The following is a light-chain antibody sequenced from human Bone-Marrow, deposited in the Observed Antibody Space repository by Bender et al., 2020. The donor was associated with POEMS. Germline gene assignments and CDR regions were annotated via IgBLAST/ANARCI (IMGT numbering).Light chain of an antibody. V-gene: IGLV2-14*02. CDR1: GSDVGNYNL. Sequence: QSALAQPASVSGSPGQSITISCTRAGSDVGNYNLVSWYQQHPGEAPKLIIYEVSKRPSGVSDRFSGSKSRNTASLTISGLQPEDEAVYYCCSYTSSSTLEVVFGGGTKLTVL. J-gene: IGLJ2*01. CDR2: EVS. CDR3: CSYTSSSTLEVV.